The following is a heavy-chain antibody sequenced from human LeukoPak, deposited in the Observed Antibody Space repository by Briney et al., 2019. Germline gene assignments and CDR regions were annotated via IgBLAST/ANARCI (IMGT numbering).Heavy chain of an antibody. CDR1: GFTFSSYG. J-gene: IGHJ3*02. CDR2: IRYDGSNK. D-gene: IGHD1-7*01. Sequence: PGGSLRLSCAASGFTFSSYGMHWVRQAPGKGLEWVAFIRYDGSNKYYADSVKGRFTISRDNSKNTLYPQMNSLRAEDTAVYYCAKDWNYDDAFDIWGQGTMVTVSS. V-gene: IGHV3-30*02. CDR3: AKDWNYDDAFDI.